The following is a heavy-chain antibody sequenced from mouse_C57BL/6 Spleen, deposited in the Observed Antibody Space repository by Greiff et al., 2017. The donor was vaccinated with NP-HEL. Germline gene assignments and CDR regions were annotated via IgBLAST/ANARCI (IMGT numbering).Heavy chain of an antibody. CDR2: IYPGGGYT. CDR3: ARWYSNYDYAMDY. J-gene: IGHJ4*01. D-gene: IGHD2-5*01. CDR1: GYTFTNYW. Sequence: QVQLQQSGAELVRPGTSVKMSCKASGYTFTNYWIGWAKQRPGHGLEWIGDIYPGGGYTNYNEKFKGKATLTADKSSSTAYMQFSSLTSEDSAIYYCARWYSNYDYAMDYWGQGTSVTVSS. V-gene: IGHV1-63*01.